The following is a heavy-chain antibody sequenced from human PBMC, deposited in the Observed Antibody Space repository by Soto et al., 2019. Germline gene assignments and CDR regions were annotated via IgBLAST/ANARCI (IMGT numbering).Heavy chain of an antibody. CDR1: GYTFTSYT. CDR3: ARDFPDYNDSSEGLESFQH. CDR2: ISTYNGNT. J-gene: IGHJ1*01. Sequence: ASVKVSCKASGYTFTSYTISWVRQAPGQGLEWMGWISTYNGNTNYAQKLQGRVTMTTDTSTATVYMELRSLRSDDTAVYYCARDFPDYNDSSEGLESFQHWGHGILVTV. V-gene: IGHV1-18*01. D-gene: IGHD3-22*01.